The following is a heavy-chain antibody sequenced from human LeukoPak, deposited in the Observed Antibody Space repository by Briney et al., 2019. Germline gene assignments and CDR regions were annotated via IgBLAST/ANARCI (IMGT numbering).Heavy chain of an antibody. D-gene: IGHD3-22*01. V-gene: IGHV1-18*01. CDR3: AREVDYYDSSGYYIDY. CDR1: GCTFTSYG. Sequence: GASVKVSCKASGCTFTSYGISWVRQAPGQGLEWMGWISAYNGNTNYAQKLQGRVTMTTDTSTSTAYMELRSLRSDDTAVYYCAREVDYYDSSGYYIDYWGQGTLVTVSS. J-gene: IGHJ4*02. CDR2: ISAYNGNT.